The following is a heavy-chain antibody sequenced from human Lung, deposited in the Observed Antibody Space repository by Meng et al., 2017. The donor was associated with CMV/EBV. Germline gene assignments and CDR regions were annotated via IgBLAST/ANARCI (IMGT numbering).Heavy chain of an antibody. CDR2: IREDGNEK. Sequence: SCVASEFISNYWMIWVRQAPGKGLDWVANIREDGNEKYFEDSVKGRFTIARDNAKNSLYLQMNSLRAEDTAVYYCARDWLYYYDSIGNWGGYWVQGNXVTVSS. D-gene: IGHD3-22*01. CDR1: EFISNYW. V-gene: IGHV3-7*01. CDR3: ARDWLYYYDSIGNWGGY. J-gene: IGHJ4*02.